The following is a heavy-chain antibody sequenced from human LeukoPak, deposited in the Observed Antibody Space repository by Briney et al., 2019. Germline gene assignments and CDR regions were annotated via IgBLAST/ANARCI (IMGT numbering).Heavy chain of an antibody. CDR2: INSDGSWT. CDR1: GNYW. D-gene: IGHD2-2*01. CDR3: VSFYETY. V-gene: IGHV3-74*01. J-gene: IGHJ4*02. Sequence: GGSLRLSCAASGNYWMHWVRQAPGKGLVWVSHINSDGSWTGYADSVKGRFTISKDNAKNTVYLQMSNLRAEDTAVYYCVSFYETYWGRGTLVTVSS.